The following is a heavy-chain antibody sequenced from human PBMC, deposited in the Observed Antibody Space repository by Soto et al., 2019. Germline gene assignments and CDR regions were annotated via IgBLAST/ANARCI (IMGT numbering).Heavy chain of an antibody. J-gene: IGHJ5*02. CDR1: GGSISSYY. CDR2: IYHSGST. CDR3: ARGDPAYSSRSNWFDP. D-gene: IGHD6-13*01. V-gene: IGHV4-59*12. Sequence: PSETLSLTCTVSGGSISSYYWSWIRQPPGKGLEWIGEIYHSGSTNYNPSLKSRVTISVDKSKNQFSLKLSSVTAADTAVYYCARGDPAYSSRSNWFDPWGQGTLVTVSS.